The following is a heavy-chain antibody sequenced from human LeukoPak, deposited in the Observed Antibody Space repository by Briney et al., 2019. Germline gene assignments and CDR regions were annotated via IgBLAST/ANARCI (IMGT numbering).Heavy chain of an antibody. V-gene: IGHV4-30-4*01. Sequence: SQTLSLTCTVSGGSISGGDYYWSWIRQPPGKGLEWIGYIYYSGSTYYNPSLKSRVTISVDTSKIQFSLKLSSVTAADTAVYYCARGVVVVPAATNNWFDPWGQGTMVTVSS. CDR3: ARGVVVVPAATNNWFDP. J-gene: IGHJ5*02. CDR1: GGSISGGDYY. CDR2: IYYSGST. D-gene: IGHD2-2*01.